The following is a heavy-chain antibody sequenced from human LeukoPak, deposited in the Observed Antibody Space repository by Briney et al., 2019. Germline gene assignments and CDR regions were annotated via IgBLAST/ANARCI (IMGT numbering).Heavy chain of an antibody. D-gene: IGHD1-7*01. V-gene: IGHV3-13*01. J-gene: IGHJ5*02. Sequence: GGSLRLSCAASGFTFRSYDMHWVRQATGKGLEWVSGIGTAGEIYYPGSVKGRFTISRENAKNSLYLQMNSLRAGDTAVYYCARVAGTKPRNWFDPWGQGTLVTVSS. CDR3: ARVAGTKPRNWFDP. CDR2: IGTAGEI. CDR1: GFTFRSYD.